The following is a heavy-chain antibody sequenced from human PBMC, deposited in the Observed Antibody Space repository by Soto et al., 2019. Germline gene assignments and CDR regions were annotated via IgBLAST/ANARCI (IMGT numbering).Heavy chain of an antibody. J-gene: IGHJ4*02. D-gene: IGHD1-1*01. V-gene: IGHV3-74*01. Sequence: EVQLVESGGGLVQPGGSLRLSCVVSGSTFSSSWRHWVRQVPGKGPVWISRINSESSRTDYADSVKGRFTISRDNAKKTLYLQMNSLRDDDTAVSYCAQVLLGGYFDYWGQGTLVTVSS. CDR2: INSESSRT. CDR1: GSTFSSSW. CDR3: AQVLLGGYFDY.